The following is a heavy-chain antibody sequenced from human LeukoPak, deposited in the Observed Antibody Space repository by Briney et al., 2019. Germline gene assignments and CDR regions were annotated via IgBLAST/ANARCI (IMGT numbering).Heavy chain of an antibody. CDR2: ISGSGGST. CDR3: AKASAMIVVVSKHFDY. J-gene: IGHJ4*02. D-gene: IGHD3-22*01. Sequence: GGSLRLSCAASGFTFNTYGMNWVRQASGKGLEWVSAISGSGGSTYYADSVKGRFTISRDNSKNTLYLQMNSLRAEDTAVYYCAKASAMIVVVSKHFDYWGQGTLVTVSS. CDR1: GFTFNTYG. V-gene: IGHV3-23*01.